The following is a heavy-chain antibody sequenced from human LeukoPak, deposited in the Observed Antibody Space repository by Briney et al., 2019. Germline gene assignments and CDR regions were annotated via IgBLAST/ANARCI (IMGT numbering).Heavy chain of an antibody. D-gene: IGHD3-3*02. CDR2: IYSGGSI. CDR1: GFDVIENY. Sequence: GGSLRLSCAVSGFDVIENYVTWVRQAPGKGLEGVSVIYSGGSIYYSDSVKGRFTISRDTSRNMVFLQMTSLRAEDTAVYYCARCSADIFELHFQSWGQGTLVTVSS. V-gene: IGHV3-53*01. J-gene: IGHJ5*02. CDR3: ARCSADIFELHFQS.